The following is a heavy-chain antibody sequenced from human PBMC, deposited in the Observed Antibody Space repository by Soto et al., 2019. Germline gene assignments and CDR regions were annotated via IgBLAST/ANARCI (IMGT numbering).Heavy chain of an antibody. V-gene: IGHV3-9*02. J-gene: IGHJ3*02. Sequence: GGSLRLSCAASGFTSDDYAMHWVRQAPGKGLEWVSGISWNSGTIGYADSVKGRFTISRDNAKNSLYLQMNSLRAEDTALYYCTKDPTAAGTYAFDIWGQGTMLTVSS. CDR3: TKDPTAAGTYAFDI. D-gene: IGHD6-13*01. CDR2: ISWNSGTI. CDR1: GFTSDDYA.